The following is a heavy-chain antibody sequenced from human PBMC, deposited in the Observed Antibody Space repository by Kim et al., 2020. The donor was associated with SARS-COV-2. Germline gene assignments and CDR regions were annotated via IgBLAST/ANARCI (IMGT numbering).Heavy chain of an antibody. CDR2: IGYRGGKR. J-gene: IGHJ3*01. CDR3: TRVGGSSAFDL. Sequence: GGSLRLSCAASGFTFSGFSMHWVRQTPGKGLEYVSAIGYRGGKRYYAKSVEGRFTISRDNSKNTLYLQMGSLRVEDTASYYCTRVGGSSAFDLWGQGTMVTVSS. D-gene: IGHD5-12*01. V-gene: IGHV3-64*01. CDR1: GFTFSGFS.